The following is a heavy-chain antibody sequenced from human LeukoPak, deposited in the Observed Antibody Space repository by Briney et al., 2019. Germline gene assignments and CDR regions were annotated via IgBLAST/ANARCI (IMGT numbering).Heavy chain of an antibody. CDR2: ISYEGSNK. D-gene: IGHD1-26*01. CDR3: ARGPGPIAGAKNPFDI. CDR1: GFTFSAYA. Sequence: PGGSLRLSCAASGFTFSAYAIHWVRQAPGKGLEWVAVISYEGSNKYYADSVKGRFTISGHKSKDTLYLQMNSLRPEDTAVYYCARGPGPIAGAKNPFDIWGQGTMVTVSS. V-gene: IGHV3-30*01. J-gene: IGHJ3*02.